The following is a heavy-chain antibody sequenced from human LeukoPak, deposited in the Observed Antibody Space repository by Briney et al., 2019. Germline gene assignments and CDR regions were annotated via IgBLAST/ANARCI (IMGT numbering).Heavy chain of an antibody. CDR2: IYHSGST. CDR1: GYSISSGYY. D-gene: IGHD6-19*01. Sequence: PSETLSLTCTVSGYSISSGYYWGWIRQPPGKGLEWIGSIYHSGSTYYNPSLKSRVTISVDTSKNQFSLKLSSVTAADTAVYYCARDRGIAVAGSYNWFDPWGQGTLVTVSS. J-gene: IGHJ5*02. V-gene: IGHV4-38-2*02. CDR3: ARDRGIAVAGSYNWFDP.